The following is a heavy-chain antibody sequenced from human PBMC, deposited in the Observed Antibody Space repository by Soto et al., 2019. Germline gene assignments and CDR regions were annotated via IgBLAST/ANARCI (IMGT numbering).Heavy chain of an antibody. V-gene: IGHV1-18*01. J-gene: IGHJ6*03. CDR2: ISAYNGNT. Sequence: QVQLVQSGAEVKKPGASVKVSCKASGYTFTSYGISLVRQAPGQGLEWMGWISAYNGNTNYAQKIQGRVTMTTDTSTSTAYMELRRLRSDDTAVYYCARDFNRITIFGVVPYYMDVWGKGTTVTVSS. CDR1: GYTFTSYG. D-gene: IGHD3-3*01. CDR3: ARDFNRITIFGVVPYYMDV.